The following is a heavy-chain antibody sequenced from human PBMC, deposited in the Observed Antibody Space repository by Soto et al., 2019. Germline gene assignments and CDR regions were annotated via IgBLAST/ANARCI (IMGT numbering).Heavy chain of an antibody. D-gene: IGHD3-3*01. CDR3: ARSPSFTIFGVVSLNNWFDP. CDR2: IYYSGST. V-gene: IGHV4-39*01. J-gene: IGHJ5*02. Sequence: SETLSLTCTVSGGSISSSSYYWGWIRQPPGKGLEWIGSIYYSGSTYYNPSLKSRVTISVDTSKNQFSLKLSSVTAADTAVYYCARSPSFTIFGVVSLNNWFDPWGQGTLVTVSS. CDR1: GGSISSSSYY.